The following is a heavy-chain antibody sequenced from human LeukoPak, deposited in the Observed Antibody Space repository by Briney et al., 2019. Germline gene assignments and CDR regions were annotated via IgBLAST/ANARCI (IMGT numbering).Heavy chain of an antibody. Sequence: SVKVSCKASGGTFSSYAISWVRQAPGQGLEWMGGIIPIFGTANYAQKFQGRVTITTDESTSTVYMELSSLRSEDTAVYYCARGRRTDGYTLGNYWGQGTLVTVSS. J-gene: IGHJ4*02. D-gene: IGHD5-24*01. CDR1: GGTFSSYA. V-gene: IGHV1-69*05. CDR2: IIPIFGTA. CDR3: ARGRRTDGYTLGNY.